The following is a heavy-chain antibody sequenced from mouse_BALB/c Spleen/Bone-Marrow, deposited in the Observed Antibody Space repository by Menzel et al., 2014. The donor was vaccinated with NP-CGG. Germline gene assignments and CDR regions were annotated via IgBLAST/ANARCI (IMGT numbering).Heavy chain of an antibody. Sequence: DVQLQESGGGLVQPGGSRKLFCAASGFTFSSFGMHWVRQAPEKGLEWVAYISSGSSTIFYADTVKGRFTVSRDNPKNTLFLQMTSLRSEDTAMYFCTRGGNWDDFDSWGQGTTLTVSS. CDR2: ISSGSSTI. CDR3: TRGGNWDDFDS. D-gene: IGHD4-1*01. V-gene: IGHV5-17*02. J-gene: IGHJ2*01. CDR1: GFTFSSFG.